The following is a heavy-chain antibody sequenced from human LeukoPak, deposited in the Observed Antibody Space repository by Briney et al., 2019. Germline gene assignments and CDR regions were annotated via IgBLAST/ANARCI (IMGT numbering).Heavy chain of an antibody. CDR3: ARALGLEIDY. Sequence: PRGSLRLSCAASGFTFSSYSMNWVRQPPGKGLEWVSYIGSSSSSIYYADSVKGRFTISRDNAKNSLYLQMNSLRDEDTAVYYCARALGLEIDYWGQGTLVTVSS. D-gene: IGHD3-3*01. CDR2: IGSSSSSI. V-gene: IGHV3-48*02. CDR1: GFTFSSYS. J-gene: IGHJ4*02.